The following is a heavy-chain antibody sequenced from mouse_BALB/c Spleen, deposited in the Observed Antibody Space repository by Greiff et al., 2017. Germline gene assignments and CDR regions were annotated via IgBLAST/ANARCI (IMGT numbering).Heavy chain of an antibody. CDR3: ARTEFITEASFDY. J-gene: IGHJ3*01. CDR1: GYAFSSYW. CDR2: IYPGDGDT. D-gene: IGHD1-2*01. Sequence: VQLQQSGAELVRPGSSVKISCKASGYAFSSYWMHWVKQRPGQGLEWIGQIYPGDGDTNYNGKFKGKATLTADKSSSTAYMQRSSLTADDSAVYFFARTEFITEASFDYWGQGTLVTVSA. V-gene: IGHV1-80*01.